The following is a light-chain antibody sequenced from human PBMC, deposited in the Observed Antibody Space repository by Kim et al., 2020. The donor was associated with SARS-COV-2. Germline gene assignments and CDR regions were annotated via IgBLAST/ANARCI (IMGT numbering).Light chain of an antibody. J-gene: IGLJ1*01. V-gene: IGLV3-21*01. CDR3: QVWDSSIDHYV. CDR1: NIGTAS. Sequence: APGKTATITCGGNNIGTASVHWYQQKPGQAPVLVIYYDRDRPSGIPERFSGSHSGNTATLTISRVDAGDEADYYCQVWDSSIDHYVFGSGTKVTVL. CDR2: YDR.